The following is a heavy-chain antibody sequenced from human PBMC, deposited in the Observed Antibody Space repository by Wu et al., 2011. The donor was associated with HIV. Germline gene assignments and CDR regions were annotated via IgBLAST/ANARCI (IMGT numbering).Heavy chain of an antibody. J-gene: IGHJ5*02. Sequence: VQVVQSGAEVKKPGATVKISCKVSGYSFTEYHMHWVRQAPGKGFEWLGLLNPEDGQTMYSEKFQVRVAITADMSTDTVFMELRSLRSEDTAIYYCARGPLTTGPSWFDPWGQGTLVTVSS. CDR3: ARGPLTTGPSWFDP. CDR1: GYSFTEYH. V-gene: IGHV1-69-2*01. D-gene: IGHD4/OR15-4a*01. CDR2: LNPEDGQT.